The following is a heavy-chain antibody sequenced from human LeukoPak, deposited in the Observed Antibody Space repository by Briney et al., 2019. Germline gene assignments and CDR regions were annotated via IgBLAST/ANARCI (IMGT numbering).Heavy chain of an antibody. CDR2: ISFDGSNE. J-gene: IGHJ6*02. CDR1: GFTFSSYG. D-gene: IGHD4-17*01. V-gene: IGHV3-30*03. Sequence: GGSLRLSCAASGFTFSSYGMHWVRQAPGKGLEWVASISFDGSNEYYADSVKGRFTISRHNSKNTLYLQMNSLRAEDTAVYYCARGMTTVGMDVWGQGTTVTVSS. CDR3: ARGMTTVGMDV.